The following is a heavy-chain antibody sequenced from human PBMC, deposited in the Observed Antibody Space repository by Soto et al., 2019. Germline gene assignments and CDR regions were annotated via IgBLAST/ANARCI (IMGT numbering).Heavy chain of an antibody. CDR1: GGSISSSSYY. J-gene: IGHJ4*02. D-gene: IGHD3-3*01. V-gene: IGHV4-39*01. CDR3: ASLISGVVIIVD. CDR2: IYYSGST. Sequence: SETLSLTCTVSGGSISSSSYYWGWIRQPPGKGLEWIGSIYYSGSTYYNPSLKSRVTISVDTSKNQFSLKLSSVTAADTAVYYCASLISGVVIIVDWGQGTLVTVSS.